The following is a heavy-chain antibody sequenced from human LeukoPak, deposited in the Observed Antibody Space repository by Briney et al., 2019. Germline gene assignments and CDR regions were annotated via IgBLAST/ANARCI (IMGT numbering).Heavy chain of an antibody. CDR3: AKDLAVAGLFDY. CDR1: GFTFSSYA. D-gene: IGHD6-19*01. J-gene: IGHJ4*02. Sequence: GGSLRLSCAASGFTFSSYAMSWVRQAPGKGLEWVSAISGSGGSTYYADSVKGRFTISRDNSKNTLYLQVNSLRAEDTAVYYCAKDLAVAGLFDYWGQGTLVTVSS. V-gene: IGHV3-23*01. CDR2: ISGSGGST.